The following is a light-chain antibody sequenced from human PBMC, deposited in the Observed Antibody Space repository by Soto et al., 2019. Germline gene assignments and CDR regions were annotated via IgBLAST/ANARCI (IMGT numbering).Light chain of an antibody. J-gene: IGLJ2*01. CDR3: GSYTSSSTVV. V-gene: IGLV2-14*03. CDR1: SSDVGGYNY. Sequence: QSVLTQPASVSGSPGQSITISCTGTSSDVGGYNYVSWYQHHPGKAPELMIYDVSNRPSGVSNRFSGSKSGNTASLTISGLQAEDEADYYFGSYTSSSTVVFGGGTKLTVL. CDR2: DVS.